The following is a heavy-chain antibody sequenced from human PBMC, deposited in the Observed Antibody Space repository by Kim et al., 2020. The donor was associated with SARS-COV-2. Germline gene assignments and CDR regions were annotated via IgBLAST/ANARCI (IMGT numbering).Heavy chain of an antibody. CDR2: IYWADDK. V-gene: IGHV2-5*02. CDR3: AHIIGYYYGSVRSTITPSIDY. Sequence: SGPTLVNPTQTLTLTCTFSGFSLSTSGVGVGWIRQPPGKALEWLALIYWADDKRYSPSLKSRLTITKDTSKNQAVLTTTTMYPVDTATYYCAHIIGYYYGSVRSTITPSIDYCGQGTLVTVS. CDR1: GFSLSTSGVG. D-gene: IGHD3-10*01. J-gene: IGHJ4*02.